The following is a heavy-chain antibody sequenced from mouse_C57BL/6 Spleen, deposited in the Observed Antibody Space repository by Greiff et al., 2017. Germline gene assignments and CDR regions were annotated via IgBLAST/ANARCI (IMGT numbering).Heavy chain of an antibody. Sequence: EVQLQESGAELVRPGASVKLSCTASGFNIKDYYMHWVKQRPEQGLEWIGRIDPEDGDTEYATKFQGKATMTADTSSTTAYLQLSSLTSEDTAVYYCTTCDVLWYFDVWGTGTTVTVSS. D-gene: IGHD2-3*01. V-gene: IGHV14-1*01. CDR3: TTCDVLWYFDV. J-gene: IGHJ1*03. CDR1: GFNIKDYY. CDR2: IDPEDGDT.